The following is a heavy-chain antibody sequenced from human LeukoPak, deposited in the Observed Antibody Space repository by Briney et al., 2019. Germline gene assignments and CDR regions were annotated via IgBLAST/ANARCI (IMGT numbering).Heavy chain of an antibody. J-gene: IGHJ5*02. Sequence: PGRSLRLSCAASGFTFSSYGMHWVRQAPGKGLEWVAVISYDGSNKYYADSVKGRFTISRDNSKNTLYLQINSLRAEDTAAYYCAKGNWFDPWGQGTLVTVSS. CDR3: AKGNWFDP. CDR1: GFTFSSYG. CDR2: ISYDGSNK. V-gene: IGHV3-30*18.